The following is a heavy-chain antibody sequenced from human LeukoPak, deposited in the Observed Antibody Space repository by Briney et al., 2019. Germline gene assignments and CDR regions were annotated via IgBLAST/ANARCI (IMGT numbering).Heavy chain of an antibody. Sequence: ASVKVSCKASGYTFTGYYMHWVRQAPGQGLEWMGWMNPNSGNTGYAQKFQGRVTITRNTSISTAYMELSSLRSEDTAVYYCARSGGYCSSTSCSPTAYYFDYWGQGTLVTVSS. CDR1: GYTFTGYY. CDR3: ARSGGYCSSTSCSPTAYYFDY. CDR2: MNPNSGNT. V-gene: IGHV1-8*03. J-gene: IGHJ4*02. D-gene: IGHD2-2*03.